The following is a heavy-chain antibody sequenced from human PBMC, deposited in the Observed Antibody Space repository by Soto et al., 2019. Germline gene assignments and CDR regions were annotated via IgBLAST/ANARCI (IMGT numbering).Heavy chain of an antibody. CDR1: GFTFSNYA. Sequence: GGSLRLSCAASGFTFSNYAMNWVRQAPGKGLEWVSGVNGGGDITYYAESVKGRFTISRDNSKNTLYLQMNSLRAEDTAVFYCARGHFGVTMDVWGQGTTVTVSS. V-gene: IGHV3-23*01. D-gene: IGHD3-3*01. J-gene: IGHJ6*02. CDR3: ARGHFGVTMDV. CDR2: VNGGGDIT.